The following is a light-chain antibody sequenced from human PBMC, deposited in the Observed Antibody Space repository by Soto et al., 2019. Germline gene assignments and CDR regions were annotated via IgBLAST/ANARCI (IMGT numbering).Light chain of an antibody. V-gene: IGKV3-15*01. J-gene: IGKJ1*01. Sequence: DIVLTQSQGTLSSSPGGRATLSCRASQSVTDNYLAWYQHKPGQAPRLLIYGASPRATGIPARFSGSVCVTEFTLTISSLQSGDYPVYCCQQYNNWPPAFGQGTKV. CDR1: QSVTDN. CDR2: GAS. CDR3: QQYNNWPPA.